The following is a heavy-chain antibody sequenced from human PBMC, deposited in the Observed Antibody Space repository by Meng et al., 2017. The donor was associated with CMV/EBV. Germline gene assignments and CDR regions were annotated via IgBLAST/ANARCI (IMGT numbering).Heavy chain of an antibody. CDR2: INHSGST. Sequence: QVQLTQGGAGLLKPSEPLSLTCAVYGGSFSGYYWSWIRQPPGKGLEWIGEINHSGSTNYNPSLKSRVTISVDTSKNQFSLKLSSVTAADTAVYYCARGGIAAAGPFDYWGQGTLVTVSS. V-gene: IGHV4-34*01. D-gene: IGHD6-13*01. CDR3: ARGGIAAAGPFDY. CDR1: GGSFSGYY. J-gene: IGHJ4*02.